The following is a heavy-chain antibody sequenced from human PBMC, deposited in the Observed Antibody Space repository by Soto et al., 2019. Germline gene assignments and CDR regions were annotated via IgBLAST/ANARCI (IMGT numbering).Heavy chain of an antibody. Sequence: QITLTESGPTLVKPTQTLTLTCTFSGFSFSTSAVGVGWIRQPPGKDLEWLALIYWDDDKRYSPFLKSRLTITKDTSTNQVVLTMTNMDPVDTGTYYCAHRYWAASGTRYYLDYWGQGTLVTVSS. V-gene: IGHV2-5*02. CDR3: AHRYWAASGTRYYLDY. D-gene: IGHD6-13*01. CDR2: IYWDDDK. CDR1: GFSFSTSAVG. J-gene: IGHJ4*02.